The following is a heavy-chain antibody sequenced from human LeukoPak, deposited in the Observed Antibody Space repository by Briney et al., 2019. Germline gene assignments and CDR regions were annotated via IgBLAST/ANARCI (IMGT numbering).Heavy chain of an antibody. CDR3: ARGYGDYTIDY. CDR1: GYTVTSYD. V-gene: IGHV1-8*01. Sequence: ASVKVSCKASGYTVTSYDINWVRQATGQGLEWMGWMNPNSGNTGYTQKFQGRVTTTRDASRSTAYMELSSLRFEDTAVYYCARGYGDYTIDYWGQGTPVTVSS. J-gene: IGHJ4*02. D-gene: IGHD4-17*01. CDR2: MNPNSGNT.